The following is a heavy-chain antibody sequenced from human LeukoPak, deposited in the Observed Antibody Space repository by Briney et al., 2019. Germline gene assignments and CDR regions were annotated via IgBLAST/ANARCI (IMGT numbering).Heavy chain of an antibody. CDR2: IDPRDSYT. D-gene: IGHD4-11*01. J-gene: IGHJ4*02. V-gene: IGHV5-10-1*01. CDR1: RYSFTNYW. Sequence: GESLKISWKGSRYSFTNYWISWVRQMPGKGLEWMGRIDPRDSYTNYSPSFQGHVTISADKSISTAYLQWSSLKASDTAMYYCALTPPLPYNDYSQTWGQGTLVTVSS. CDR3: ALTPPLPYNDYSQT.